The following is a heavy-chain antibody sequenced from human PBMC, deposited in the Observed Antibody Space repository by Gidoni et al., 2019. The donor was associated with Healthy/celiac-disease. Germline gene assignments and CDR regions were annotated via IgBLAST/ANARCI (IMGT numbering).Heavy chain of an antibody. D-gene: IGHD3-10*02. J-gene: IGHJ4*02. Sequence: QVQLVESGGGVVQPGRSLRLTCAASGFTYGSYAMHGVRRAPGKGLERVAVISYDGSNKYYAASVKGRFTISRDNSKNTLYLQMNSLSAEDTAVYYCARGVFGELLYLDYWGQGTLVTVSS. CDR2: ISYDGSNK. CDR3: ARGVFGELLYLDY. V-gene: IGHV3-30-3*01. CDR1: GFTYGSYA.